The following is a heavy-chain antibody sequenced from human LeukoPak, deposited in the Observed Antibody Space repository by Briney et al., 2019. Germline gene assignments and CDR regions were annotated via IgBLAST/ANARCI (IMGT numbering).Heavy chain of an antibody. Sequence: PSETLSLTCTVSGGSISSGGYYWSWIRQHPGKGLEWIGYIYYSGSTYYNPSLKSRVTISVDTSKNRFSLKLSSVTAADTAVYYCARVRVVTRRSRVPHFDYWGQGTLVTVSS. D-gene: IGHD2-21*02. J-gene: IGHJ4*02. V-gene: IGHV4-31*03. CDR3: ARVRVVTRRSRVPHFDY. CDR1: GGSISSGGYY. CDR2: IYYSGST.